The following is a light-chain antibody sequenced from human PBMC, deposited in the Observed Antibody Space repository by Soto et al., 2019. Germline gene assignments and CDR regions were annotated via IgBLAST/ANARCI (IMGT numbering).Light chain of an antibody. J-gene: IGKJ4*01. CDR3: QQYIRWPLT. CDR2: GAS. Sequence: EIVMPQSPATLSVSPGERATLSCRASQSVSSNLAWYQQKPGQAPSLLIYGASTRATGTPARFSGSGSGTEFTLTISSLQSEDFEVYYCQQYIRWPLTFGGGTKVEIK. V-gene: IGKV3-15*01. CDR1: QSVSSN.